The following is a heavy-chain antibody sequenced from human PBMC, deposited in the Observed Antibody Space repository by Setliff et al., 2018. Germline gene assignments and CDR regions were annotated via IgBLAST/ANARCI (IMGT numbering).Heavy chain of an antibody. D-gene: IGHD6-13*01. Sequence: GASVKVSCKASGYTLTTYFMNWVRQAPGQGLEWMGYINTRTGNPMYAQGFTGRFVFSLDPSVSTAYLQISSLKAEDTALYYRATGSLVAAGTGHWGQGTLVTVSS. CDR3: ATGSLVAAGTGH. CDR1: GYTLTTYF. J-gene: IGHJ4*02. CDR2: INTRTGNP. V-gene: IGHV7-4-1*02.